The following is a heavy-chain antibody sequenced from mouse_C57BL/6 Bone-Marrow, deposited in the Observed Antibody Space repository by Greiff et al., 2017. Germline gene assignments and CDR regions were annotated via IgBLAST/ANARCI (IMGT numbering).Heavy chain of an antibody. Sequence: VHVKQSGPELVKPGASVKMSCTASGYTFTSYVMHWVKQKPGQGLEWIGYIYPYNDGTKYTEKFKGKATLTSDKSSSTAYMELSSLTSEDSAVYYCARRDYYGSVDYWGQGTTLTVSS. CDR2: IYPYNDGT. J-gene: IGHJ2*01. D-gene: IGHD1-1*01. CDR3: ARRDYYGSVDY. V-gene: IGHV1-14*01. CDR1: GYTFTSYV.